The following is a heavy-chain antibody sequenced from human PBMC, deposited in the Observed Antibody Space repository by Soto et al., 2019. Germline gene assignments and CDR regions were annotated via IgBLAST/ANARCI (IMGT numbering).Heavy chain of an antibody. J-gene: IGHJ4*02. D-gene: IGHD3-22*01. CDR2: IYPTDSDT. V-gene: IGHV5-51*01. CDR3: ARWQDYSDSSGYYADY. CDR1: GYSFNSYW. Sequence: EVQLVQSGAEVKKPGESLKISCKGSGYSFNSYWIGWVRQVPWKGLEWVGIIYPTDSDTTYSPSFQGQVTISVDKSITTAYLQWSSLNTSDTAIYYCARWQDYSDSSGYYADYWGQGTLVTVSS.